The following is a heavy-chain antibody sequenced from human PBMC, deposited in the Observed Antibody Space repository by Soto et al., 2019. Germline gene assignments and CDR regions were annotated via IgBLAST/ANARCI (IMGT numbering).Heavy chain of an antibody. CDR2: TYYRSKWYN. D-gene: IGHD6-6*01. V-gene: IGHV6-1*01. CDR1: GDSVSSNSAA. CDR3: ARVSRTSVSAKQLVLRNQNNWFDP. Sequence: SQTLSLTCAISGDSVSSNSAAWNWIRQSPSRGLEWLGRTYYRSKWYNDYAVSVKSRITINPDTSKNQFSLQLNSVTPGETAVYYCARVSRTSVSAKQLVLRNQNNWFDPWGQGTLVTVSS. J-gene: IGHJ5*02.